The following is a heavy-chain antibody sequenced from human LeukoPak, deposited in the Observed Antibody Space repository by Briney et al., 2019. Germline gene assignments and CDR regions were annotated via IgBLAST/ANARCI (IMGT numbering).Heavy chain of an antibody. J-gene: IGHJ4*02. CDR2: MKSNNGHT. CDR3: ARGPPNWGMVGY. D-gene: IGHD7-27*01. Sequence: SVKVSCKASGYTFTSFDFNWVRQATGQGLEWMGWMKSNNGHTGYAQKFQGRVTMTRDTSISTAYMELSSLTFEDTAVYYCARGPPNWGMVGYWGQGTLVTVSS. CDR1: GYTFTSFD. V-gene: IGHV1-8*01.